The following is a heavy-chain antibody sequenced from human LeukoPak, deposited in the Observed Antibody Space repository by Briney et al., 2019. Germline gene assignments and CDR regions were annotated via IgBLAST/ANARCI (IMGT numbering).Heavy chain of an antibody. CDR2: ISGSGGST. V-gene: IGHV3-23*01. CDR1: GFTFSSYA. CDR3: AKVPTVVVVAATFDY. Sequence: GGSLRLSCAASGFTFSSYAMSWVRQAPGKGLEWVSAISGSGGSTYYADSVRGRFTISRDNSKNTLYLQMNSLRAEDTAVYYCAKVPTVVVVAATFDYWGQGTLVTVSS. J-gene: IGHJ4*02. D-gene: IGHD2-15*01.